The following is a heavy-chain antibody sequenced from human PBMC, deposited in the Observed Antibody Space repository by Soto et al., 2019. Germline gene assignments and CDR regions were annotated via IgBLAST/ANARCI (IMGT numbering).Heavy chain of an antibody. D-gene: IGHD6-13*01. Sequence: QVQLVQSGGGVVQPGRSLRLSCAASGFDFNTYGLHWVRQAPGKGLEWVAGISFDGGNQYYADSVKGRFTISRDKSNNALYLQMNSLGAEDTATXXXXXDSSVTAAGSGGWFDPWGQGTLVIVSS. CDR2: ISFDGGNQ. V-gene: IGHV3-33*05. CDR3: XXDSSVTAAGSGGWFDP. J-gene: IGHJ5*02. CDR1: GFDFNTYG.